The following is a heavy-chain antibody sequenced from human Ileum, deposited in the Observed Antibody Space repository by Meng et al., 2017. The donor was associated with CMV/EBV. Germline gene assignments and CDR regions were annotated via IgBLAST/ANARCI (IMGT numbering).Heavy chain of an antibody. D-gene: IGHD3-10*01. CDR1: GVSFRGSY. CDR2: ISHSGIT. CDR3: AKGGAYNRDY. V-gene: IGHV4-34*01. Sequence: SLNCVVHGVSFRGSYWSWIRQPPGKGLEWIGEISHSGITKYNPSLKSRVTISGDVSKNQFSLKLTSVTAADTAVYYCAKGGAYNRDYWGQGTLVTVSS. J-gene: IGHJ4*02.